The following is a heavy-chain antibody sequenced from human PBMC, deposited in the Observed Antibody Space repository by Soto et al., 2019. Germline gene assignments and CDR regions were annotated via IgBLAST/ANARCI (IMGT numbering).Heavy chain of an antibody. CDR3: VRTNYFSESSVYTRFLDY. Sequence: PGGSLRLSCTGSGFTFSDNYIDWVRQAPGKGLEWVGRSRDKAQGYSTIYAASVKGRFTTSRDESKSSVYLQMNSLKTEDTAIYYCVRTNYFSESSVYTRFLDYWGQGPLVTVSS. J-gene: IGHJ4*02. D-gene: IGHD3-22*01. CDR1: GFTFSDNY. CDR2: SRDKAQGYST. V-gene: IGHV3-72*01.